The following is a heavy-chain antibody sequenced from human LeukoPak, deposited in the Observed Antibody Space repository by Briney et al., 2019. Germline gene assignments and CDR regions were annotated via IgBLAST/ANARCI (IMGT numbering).Heavy chain of an antibody. V-gene: IGHV4-34*01. CDR1: GGSFSGYY. J-gene: IGHJ5*02. CDR3: ARMLRSRRIDP. D-gene: IGHD3-10*01. Sequence: SETLSLTCAVYGGSFSGYYWSWIRHPPGKGLEWIGEINHSGSTNYNPSLKSRVTISVDTSKNQFSLKLSSVTAADTAVYYCARMLRSRRIDPWGQGTLVTVSS. CDR2: INHSGST.